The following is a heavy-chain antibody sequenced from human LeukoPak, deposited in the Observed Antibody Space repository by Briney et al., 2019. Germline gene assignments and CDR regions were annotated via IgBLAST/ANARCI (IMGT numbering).Heavy chain of an antibody. CDR2: INPNSGGT. CDR3: ARAPPDRGSYGDAFDI. D-gene: IGHD1-26*01. Sequence: ASVKVSCKASGYTFTRYYMHWVRQAPGQGLEWMGWINPNSGGTNYAQKFQGRVTMTRDTSISTAYMELSRLRSDDTAVYYCARAPPDRGSYGDAFDIWGQGRMVTVSS. CDR1: GYTFTRYY. V-gene: IGHV1-2*02. J-gene: IGHJ3*02.